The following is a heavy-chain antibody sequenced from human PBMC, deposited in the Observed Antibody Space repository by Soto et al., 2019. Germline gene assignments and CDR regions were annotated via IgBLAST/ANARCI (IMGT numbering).Heavy chain of an antibody. D-gene: IGHD3-22*01. V-gene: IGHV1-2*02. Sequence: ASVKVSCKASGYTFTGYYMYWVRQAPGQGLEWMGWINPNSGGTKSAQKFQGRVTMTRDTSISTAYMELSRLRSDDTAVYYCARRKGDYYDSSGYHYYFDYWGQGTLVTVSS. J-gene: IGHJ4*02. CDR3: ARRKGDYYDSSGYHYYFDY. CDR1: GYTFTGYY. CDR2: INPNSGGT.